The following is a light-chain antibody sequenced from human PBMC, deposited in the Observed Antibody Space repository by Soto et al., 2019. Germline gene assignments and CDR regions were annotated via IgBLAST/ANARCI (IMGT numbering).Light chain of an antibody. V-gene: IGKV3-15*01. CDR3: QQYNDWWT. Sequence: EIVMTQSPATLSVSPGERATLSCRASQSVSTNLTWYQQKPGQAPRLLIYGASTRATGIPARFSGSGSGTEFTLTIPSLQSEDFAVYYCQQYNDWWTFGQGTKGEIK. CDR2: GAS. J-gene: IGKJ1*01. CDR1: QSVSTN.